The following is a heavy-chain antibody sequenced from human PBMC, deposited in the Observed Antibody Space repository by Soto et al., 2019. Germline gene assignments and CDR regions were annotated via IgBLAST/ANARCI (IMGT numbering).Heavy chain of an antibody. D-gene: IGHD2-8*01. V-gene: IGHV3-74*01. CDR2: DNGDGSKP. CDR3: ARENGYGLDV. Sequence: EVQLVESGGGSVQPGGSLRLSCEASGFSLGTYFMAWVRQTPGKGLVLVSHDNGDGSKPCYADSVRGRLTMSRDNAKNTLSPQTNSLRNEDTGLYYCARENGYGLDVWGQGTTVTVSS. CDR1: GFSLGTYF. J-gene: IGHJ6*02.